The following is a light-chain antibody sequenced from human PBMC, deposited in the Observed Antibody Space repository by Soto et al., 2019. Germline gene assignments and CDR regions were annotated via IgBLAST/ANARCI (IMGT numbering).Light chain of an antibody. Sequence: QSVLTQPPSVSAAPGQKVTISCSGSGSNIGRNFVSWYRHLPGTAPMLLISDNNKRPSGIPDRFSVSKSGSSATLGITGLQTGDEADYYCGTWDSRLSVYVFGSGTKLTVL. J-gene: IGLJ1*01. CDR2: DNN. CDR3: GTWDSRLSVYV. CDR1: GSNIGRNF. V-gene: IGLV1-51*01.